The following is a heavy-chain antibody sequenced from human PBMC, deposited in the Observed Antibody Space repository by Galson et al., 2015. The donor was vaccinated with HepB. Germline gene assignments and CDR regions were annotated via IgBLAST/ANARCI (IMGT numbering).Heavy chain of an antibody. CDR2: IRYDGSNE. CDR1: GFTFSLLR. Sequence: FLRISCAASGFTFSLLRVHWVRHAQGKGLVWVAVIRYDGSNEYYADSVKGRFTISRDNSKNTLYLQMHSLSAEDTAVYDCAKDPRGPVRGVYGMDVWGQGTTVTVSS. J-gene: IGHJ6*02. D-gene: IGHD3-10*01. CDR3: AKDPRGPVRGVYGMDV. V-gene: IGHV3-30*02.